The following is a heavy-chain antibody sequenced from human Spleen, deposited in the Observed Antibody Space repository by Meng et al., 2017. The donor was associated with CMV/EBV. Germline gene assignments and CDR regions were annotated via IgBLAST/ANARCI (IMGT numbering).Heavy chain of an antibody. J-gene: IGHJ5*02. CDR3: ARSWGRIAAPRGWFDP. CDR1: GGSFSDYY. CDR2: IDHGGST. Sequence: YGGSFSDYYWSWIRQSPGRGLEWIGQIDHGGSTKYSTSLKSRVTISVDTSKNQFSLKLSSVTAADTAVYYCARSWGRIAAPRGWFDPWGQGTLVTVSS. D-gene: IGHD6-13*01. V-gene: IGHV4-34*01.